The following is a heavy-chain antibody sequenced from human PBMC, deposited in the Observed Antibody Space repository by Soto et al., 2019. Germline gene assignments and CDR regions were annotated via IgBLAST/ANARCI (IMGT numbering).Heavy chain of an antibody. CDR3: ASSPSSVVSNLYGRDV. CDR1: DRIVGLNY. J-gene: IGHJ6*02. V-gene: IGHV3-53*01. D-gene: IGHD3-22*01. Sequence: EVQVVESGGGLIQPGGSLRLSCTASDRIVGLNYMNWVRQAPGKGLEWVSVISTDGPPYYADFVRGRFTVPRDLSKNTVFLEMKRRRVEDTAAYYWASSPSSVVSNLYGRDVCCQGTTVTVSS. CDR2: ISTDGPP.